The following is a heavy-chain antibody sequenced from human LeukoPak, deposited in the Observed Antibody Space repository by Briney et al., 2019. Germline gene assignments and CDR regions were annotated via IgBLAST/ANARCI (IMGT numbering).Heavy chain of an antibody. Sequence: ASVKVSCKASGYTFTSYYMHWVRQAPGQGPEWMGIINPSDGSTSYAQKFQGRVTMTRDTSTSTVYMELSSLRSEDTAVYYCARDPPYYDFWSGPGYYFDYWGQGTLVTVSS. CDR3: ARDPPYYDFWSGPGYYFDY. CDR2: INPSDGST. D-gene: IGHD3-3*01. V-gene: IGHV1-46*01. CDR1: GYTFTSYY. J-gene: IGHJ4*02.